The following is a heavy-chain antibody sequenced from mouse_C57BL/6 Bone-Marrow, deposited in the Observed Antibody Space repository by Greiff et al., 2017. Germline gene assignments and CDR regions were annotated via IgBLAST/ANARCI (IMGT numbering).Heavy chain of an antibody. V-gene: IGHV3-6*01. J-gene: IGHJ3*01. D-gene: IGHD1-1*01. CDR2: ISYDGSN. Sequence: ESGPGLVKPSQSLSLTCSVTGYSITSGYYWNWIRQFPGNKLEWMGYISYDGSNNYNPSLKNRISITRDTSKNQFFLKLNSVTTEDTATYYCARERYYGSLGREAWFAYWGQGTLVTVSA. CDR1: GYSITSGYY. CDR3: ARERYYGSLGREAWFAY.